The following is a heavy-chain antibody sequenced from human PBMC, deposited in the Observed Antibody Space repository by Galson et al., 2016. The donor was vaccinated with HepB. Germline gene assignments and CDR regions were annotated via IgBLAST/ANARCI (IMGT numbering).Heavy chain of an antibody. V-gene: IGHV3-21*01. D-gene: IGHD3-10*01. CDR1: GFTSNTYT. J-gene: IGHJ4*01. CDR3: ARAEPYYYGSRHFDS. CDR2: VDSTSSYI. Sequence: SLRLSCAASGFTSNTYTMHWVRQAPGKGLEWVSSVDSTSSYIYYSDSVKGRFAISRDNAKSSVSLQMNSLRAEDTALYYCARAEPYYYGSRHFDSWGHGTLVTVSS.